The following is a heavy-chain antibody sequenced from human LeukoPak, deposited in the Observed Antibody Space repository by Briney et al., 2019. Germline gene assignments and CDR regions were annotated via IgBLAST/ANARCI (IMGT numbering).Heavy chain of an antibody. Sequence: SETLSLTCAVYGESFSGYYWSWIRQPPGKGLEWIGEINHSGSTNYNPSLKSRVTISVDTSKNQFSLKLSSVTAADTAVYYCASLGYCSSTSCYALDYWGQGTLVTVSS. CDR2: INHSGST. D-gene: IGHD2-2*01. CDR1: GESFSGYY. CDR3: ASLGYCSSTSCYALDY. V-gene: IGHV4-34*01. J-gene: IGHJ4*02.